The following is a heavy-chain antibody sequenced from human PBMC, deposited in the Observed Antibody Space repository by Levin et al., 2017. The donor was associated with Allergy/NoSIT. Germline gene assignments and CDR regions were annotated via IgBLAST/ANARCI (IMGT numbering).Heavy chain of an antibody. V-gene: IGHV3-23*01. CDR3: AKGVASGRAYRAFDL. D-gene: IGHD5-12*01. J-gene: IGHJ3*01. CDR2: LRYSGDTT. CDR1: GFTFTSYT. Sequence: GESLKISCAASGFTFTSYTMTWVRQAPGRGLEWVSTLRYSGDTTHYADSVKGRFIISRDGSKDTLFLQMNSLRPGDTAGYYCAKGVASGRAYRAFDLWGQGTMVTVSS.